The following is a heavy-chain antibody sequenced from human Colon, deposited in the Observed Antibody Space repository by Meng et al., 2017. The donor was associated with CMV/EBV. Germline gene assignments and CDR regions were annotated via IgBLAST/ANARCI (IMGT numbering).Heavy chain of an antibody. Sequence: GESLKISCAASGFMFSNYEMNWVRQAPGKGPEWIAFISSSGITTKYADSVKGRFTLSRGKNSLFLQMNSLRAEDTAVYFCVSELVVPTIIGLFDYWGQGTLVTVSS. J-gene: IGHJ4*02. CDR1: GFMFSNYE. V-gene: IGHV3-48*03. D-gene: IGHD2-2*01. CDR3: VSELVVPTIIGLFDY. CDR2: ISSSGITT.